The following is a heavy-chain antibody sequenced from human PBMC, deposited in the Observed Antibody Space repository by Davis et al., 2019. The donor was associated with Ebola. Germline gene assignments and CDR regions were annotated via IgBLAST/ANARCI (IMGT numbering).Heavy chain of an antibody. Sequence: HTGGSLRLSCAASGFTFSSYEMNWVRQAPGKGLVWVSRINSDGSSTSYADSVKGRFTISRDNAKNTLYLQMNSLRAEDTAVYYCARDPSYYYDSSGLNTYFDYWGQGTLVTVSS. D-gene: IGHD3-22*01. CDR1: GFTFSSYE. CDR2: INSDGSST. CDR3: ARDPSYYYDSSGLNTYFDY. V-gene: IGHV3-74*01. J-gene: IGHJ4*02.